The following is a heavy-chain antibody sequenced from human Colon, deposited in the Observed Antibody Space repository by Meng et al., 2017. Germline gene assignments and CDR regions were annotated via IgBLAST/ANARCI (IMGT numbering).Heavy chain of an antibody. Sequence: SETLSLTCAVSDFSVTSVYYWAWLRQPPGKGLQWVGSIYHSANTPYNPSLASRVTLSVDTSKNQFTLRLGSVTAADTAMYYCARATNDFWSGQTTYYFDYWGQGALVTVSS. J-gene: IGHJ4*02. CDR1: DFSVTSVYY. V-gene: IGHV4-38-2*01. CDR3: ARATNDFWSGQTTYYFDY. D-gene: IGHD3-3*01. CDR2: IYHSANT.